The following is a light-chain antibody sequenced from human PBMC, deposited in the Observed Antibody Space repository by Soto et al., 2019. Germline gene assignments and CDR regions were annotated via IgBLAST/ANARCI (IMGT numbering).Light chain of an antibody. Sequence: DIQMTQSPSSLSASVGDRVTLTCRASQSISSWLAWYQQKPGKAPNLLIYDVSNLESGVPSRFSGSGSGTEFTLTISSLQADDFATYYCQQYNSYSPWTFGQGTKVDIK. CDR2: DVS. CDR3: QQYNSYSPWT. J-gene: IGKJ1*01. V-gene: IGKV1-5*01. CDR1: QSISSW.